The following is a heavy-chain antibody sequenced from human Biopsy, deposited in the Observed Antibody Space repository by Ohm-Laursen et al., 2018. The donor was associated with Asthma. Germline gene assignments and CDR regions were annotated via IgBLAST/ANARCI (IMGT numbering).Heavy chain of an antibody. D-gene: IGHD5-18*01. Sequence: SLRLSCAASGFTFSSYRRNWFRQAPGRGLEWVSYISSSSSTIYYADSVKGRFTISRDNAKNSLYLQMNSLRDEDTAVYYCARFKRGFSYGYAGVFDYWGQGTLVTVSS. CDR1: GFTFSSYR. CDR3: ARFKRGFSYGYAGVFDY. J-gene: IGHJ4*02. V-gene: IGHV3-48*02. CDR2: ISSSSSTI.